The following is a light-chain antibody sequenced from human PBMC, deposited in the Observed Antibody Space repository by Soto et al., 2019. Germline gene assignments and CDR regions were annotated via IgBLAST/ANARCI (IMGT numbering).Light chain of an antibody. CDR3: SSFSSTTATTVV. J-gene: IGLJ2*01. CDR2: EVS. CDR1: SSDVGGYKY. V-gene: IGLV2-14*01. Sequence: QSVLTQPASVSGSPGQSITISCTGTSSDVGGYKYVSWYQQHPGKAPKLIIYEVSNRPSGVPNRFSASKSGNTASLTISGLQAEDEADYFCSSFSSTTATTVVFGGGTKLTVL.